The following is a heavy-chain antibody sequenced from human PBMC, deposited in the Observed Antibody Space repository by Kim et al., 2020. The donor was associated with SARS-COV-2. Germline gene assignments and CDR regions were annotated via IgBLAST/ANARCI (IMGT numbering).Heavy chain of an antibody. D-gene: IGHD3-22*01. CDR2: ISSSSSYI. CDR1: GFTFSSYS. V-gene: IGHV3-21*01. Sequence: GGSLRLSCAASGFTFSSYSMNWVRQAPGKGLEWVSSISSSSSYIYYADSVKGRFTISRDNAKNSLYLQMNSLRAEDTAVYYCASSYGNYYDSSGYYPPDYWGQGTLVTVSS. CDR3: ASSYGNYYDSSGYYPPDY. J-gene: IGHJ4*02.